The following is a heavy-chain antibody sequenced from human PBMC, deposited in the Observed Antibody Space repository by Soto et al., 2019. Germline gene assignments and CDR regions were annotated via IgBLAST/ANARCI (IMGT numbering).Heavy chain of an antibody. CDR2: IRSKAYGGTT. CDR3: TRGDVTGTTDAFDI. D-gene: IGHD1-20*01. CDR1: GFTFGDYA. J-gene: IGHJ3*02. V-gene: IGHV3-49*03. Sequence: GGSLRLSCTASGFTFGDYAMSWFRQAPGKGLEWVGFIRSKAYGGTTEYAASVKGRFTISRDDSKSIAYLQMNSLKTEDTAVYYCTRGDVTGTTDAFDIWGQGTMVTVS.